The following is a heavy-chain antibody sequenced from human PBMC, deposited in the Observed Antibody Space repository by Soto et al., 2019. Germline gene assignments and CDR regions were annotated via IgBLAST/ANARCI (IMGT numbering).Heavy chain of an antibody. CDR1: GGSISSYY. J-gene: IGHJ4*02. V-gene: IGHV4-59*01. D-gene: IGHD1-26*01. CDR2: IYYSGGT. Sequence: PSETLSLTCTVSGGSISSYYWSWIRQPPGEGLEWIGYIYYSGGTNYNPSLKSRVTISVDTSKNQFSLKLSSVTAADTAVYYCARVLSGSSLFDYWGQGTLVTVSS. CDR3: ARVLSGSSLFDY.